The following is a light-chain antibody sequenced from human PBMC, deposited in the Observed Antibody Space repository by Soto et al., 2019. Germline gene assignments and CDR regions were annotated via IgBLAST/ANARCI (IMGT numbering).Light chain of an antibody. Sequence: DIQMTQSPSTLSAAIGDRVTITCRASQSISNWLAWYQQKPGKAPKVLIFKGSTLESGVPSRFSGTGYGTEFTLIISGQQPEDFATYYCQQYNYYPYTFGQGTKLEIK. J-gene: IGKJ2*01. V-gene: IGKV1-5*03. CDR1: QSISNW. CDR2: KGS. CDR3: QQYNYYPYT.